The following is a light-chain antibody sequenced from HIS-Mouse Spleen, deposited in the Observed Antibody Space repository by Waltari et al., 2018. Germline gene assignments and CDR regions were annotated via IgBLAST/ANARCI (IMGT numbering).Light chain of an antibody. CDR3: YSAADNNLV. Sequence: SYELTQPSSVSVSPGQTARITCSGDVLAKKYARWFQQKPGQAPVLVIYKDRERPAGIPERFSGSSSGTTVTLTLSGAHVEDEADYYCYSAADNNLVFGGGTKLTVL. CDR1: VLAKKY. CDR2: KDR. J-gene: IGLJ3*02. V-gene: IGLV3-27*01.